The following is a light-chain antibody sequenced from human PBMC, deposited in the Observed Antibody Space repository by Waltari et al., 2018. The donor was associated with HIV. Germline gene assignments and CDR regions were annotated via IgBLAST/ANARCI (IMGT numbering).Light chain of an antibody. J-gene: IGLJ2*01. CDR2: DSN. Sequence: QPVVTQEPSLTVSPGGPAILTCAPSPGVANRGHFPYWFQQRPGQAPKTLIFDSNNRYSWTPARFTGSFLGGKAALTLTGAQPEDDADYYCLLSYDGDVVFGGGTKLTVL. CDR1: PGVANRGHF. V-gene: IGLV7-46*01. CDR3: LLSYDGDVV.